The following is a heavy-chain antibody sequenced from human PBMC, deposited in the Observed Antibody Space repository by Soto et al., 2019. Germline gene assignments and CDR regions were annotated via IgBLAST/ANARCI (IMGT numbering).Heavy chain of an antibody. CDR3: ARDPGDGMDV. V-gene: IGHV3-48*02. Sequence: PGGSLRLSCAASGLTFSIYSMNWVRQAPGKGLEWVSYISSSSTTLYYADSVRGRFTISRDNVKNSLYLQMHSLRDEDTAVYYCARDPGDGMDVWGQGTTVTVSS. J-gene: IGHJ6*02. D-gene: IGHD3-10*01. CDR2: ISSSSTTL. CDR1: GLTFSIYS.